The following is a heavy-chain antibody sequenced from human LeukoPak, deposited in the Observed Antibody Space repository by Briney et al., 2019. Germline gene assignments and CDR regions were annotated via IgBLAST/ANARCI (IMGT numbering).Heavy chain of an antibody. J-gene: IGHJ5*02. Sequence: SETLSLTCSVYGGSFSGYYLSWIRQPPGKGLEWIGEINHSGSTNYNPSLKSRATISVDTSKNQFSLKLSSVTAADTAVYYCARGRLSYYYDSRGWFDPWGQGTLVTVSS. CDR3: ARGRLSYYYDSRGWFDP. V-gene: IGHV4-34*01. CDR2: INHSGST. D-gene: IGHD3-22*01. CDR1: GGSFSGYY.